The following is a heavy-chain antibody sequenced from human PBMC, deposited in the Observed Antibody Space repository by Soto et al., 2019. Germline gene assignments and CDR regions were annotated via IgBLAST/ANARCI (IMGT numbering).Heavy chain of an antibody. CDR2: IIPIFGTA. CDR3: VRDGYNWNDVVARDYYGMDV. V-gene: IGHV1-69*13. J-gene: IGHJ6*02. Sequence: GASVKVSCKASGGTFSSYAISWVRQAPGQGLEWMGGIIPIFGTANYAQKFQGRVTITADESTSTAYMELSSLRSEDTAVYYCVRDGYNWNDVVARDYYGMDVWGQGTTVTVSS. D-gene: IGHD1-20*01. CDR1: GGTFSSYA.